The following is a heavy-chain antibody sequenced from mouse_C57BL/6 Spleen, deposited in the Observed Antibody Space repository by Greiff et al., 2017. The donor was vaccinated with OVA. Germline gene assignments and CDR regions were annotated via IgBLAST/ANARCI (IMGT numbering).Heavy chain of an antibody. CDR2: IDPGTGGT. V-gene: IGHV1-15*01. Sequence: QVQLQQSGAELVRPGASVTLSCKASGYTFTDYEMHWVKQTPVHGLEWIGAIDPGTGGTAYNQKFKGKAILTADKSSSTAYMEIRILTSDDSAVYYCTRLEIDSTDAMDYWGQGTSVTVSS. CDR3: TRLEIDSTDAMDY. CDR1: GYTFTDYE. J-gene: IGHJ4*01.